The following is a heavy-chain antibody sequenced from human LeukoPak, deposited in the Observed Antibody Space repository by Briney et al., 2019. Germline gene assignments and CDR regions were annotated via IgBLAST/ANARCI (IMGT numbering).Heavy chain of an antibody. CDR3: ARVYDILTGPYDAFDI. CDR2: IIPILGIA. CDR1: GGTFSSYA. J-gene: IGHJ3*02. Sequence: ASVTVSCKASGGTFSSYAISWVRQAPGQGLEWMGRIIPILGIANYAQKFQGRVTITADKSTSTAYMELSSLRSEDTAVYYCARVYDILTGPYDAFDIWGQGTMVTVSS. V-gene: IGHV1-69*04. D-gene: IGHD3-9*01.